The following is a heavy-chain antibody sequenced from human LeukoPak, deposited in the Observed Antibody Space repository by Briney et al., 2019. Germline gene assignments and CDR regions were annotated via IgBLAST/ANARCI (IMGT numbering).Heavy chain of an antibody. CDR1: GFTFNNFA. J-gene: IGHJ5*02. D-gene: IGHD4-23*01. V-gene: IGHV3-23*01. Sequence: GGSLRLSCAASGFTFNNFAMSWVRQAPEKGLEWVSAIGGSGAHTYYADSVKGRFTISRDNSKNTLYLQMKDLRAEDTAVYYCAKDLGNYGDYVGWFDPWGQGTLVTVSS. CDR2: IGGSGAHT. CDR3: AKDLGNYGDYVGWFDP.